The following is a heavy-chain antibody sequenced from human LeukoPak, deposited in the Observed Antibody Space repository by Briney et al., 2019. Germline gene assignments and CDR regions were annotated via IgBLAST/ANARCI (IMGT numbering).Heavy chain of an antibody. CDR2: IYFSGRT. CDR3: ARDNPYGSGTDY. J-gene: IGHJ4*02. Sequence: SSETLSLTCNVSGGSISSSSYYWGWIRQPPGKGLEWIGSIYFSGRTYYNMSLKSRVTISIDTSKNQFSLKVNSVTAADTAVYYCARDNPYGSGTDYWGQGTLVTVSS. CDR1: GGSISSSSYY. V-gene: IGHV4-39*07. D-gene: IGHD3-10*01.